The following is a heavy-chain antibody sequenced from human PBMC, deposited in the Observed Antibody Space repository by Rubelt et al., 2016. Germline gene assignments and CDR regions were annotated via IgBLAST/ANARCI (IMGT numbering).Heavy chain of an antibody. CDR3: AREKRADSSGYYADY. D-gene: IGHD3-22*01. CDR2: THIAGNT. J-gene: IGHJ4*02. Sequence: GLEWVSVTHIAGNTNYADSVKGRFTISRDNSKNTLSLQMNSLRAEDTAVYYCAREKRADSSGYYADYWGQGTLVTVSS. V-gene: IGHV3-53*05.